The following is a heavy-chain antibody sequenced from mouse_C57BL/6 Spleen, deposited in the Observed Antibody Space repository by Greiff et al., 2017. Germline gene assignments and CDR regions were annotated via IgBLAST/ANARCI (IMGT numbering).Heavy chain of an antibody. D-gene: IGHD1-1*01. V-gene: IGHV5-4*03. J-gene: IGHJ1*03. Sequence: DVKLQESGGGLVKPGGSLKLSCAASGFTFSSYAMSWVRQTPEKRLEWVATISDGGSYTYYPDNVKGRFTISRDNAKNNLYLQMSHLKSEDTAMYYCAVYYGSSYGYFDVWGTGTTVTVSS. CDR1: GFTFSSYA. CDR3: AVYYGSSYGYFDV. CDR2: ISDGGSYT.